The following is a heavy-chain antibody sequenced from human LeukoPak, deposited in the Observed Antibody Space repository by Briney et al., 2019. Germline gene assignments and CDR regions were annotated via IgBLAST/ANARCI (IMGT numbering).Heavy chain of an antibody. J-gene: IGHJ4*02. D-gene: IGHD6-13*01. Sequence: SETLSLTCTVSGGSISSYYWSWIRQPPGQELEWIGYIYYSGSTSYNPSLKSRVTMSVDTSKNQFSLKLSSVTAADTAVYYCAILSPAAGTDYWGQGTLVTVSS. CDR3: AILSPAAGTDY. CDR2: IYYSGST. CDR1: GGSISSYY. V-gene: IGHV4-59*08.